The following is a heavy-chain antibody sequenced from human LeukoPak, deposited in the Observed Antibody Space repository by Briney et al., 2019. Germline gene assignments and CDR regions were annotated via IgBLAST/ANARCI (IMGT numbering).Heavy chain of an antibody. CDR3: ARDRGGIGYYMDV. V-gene: IGHV3-48*01. J-gene: IGHJ6*03. Sequence: SGGSLRLSCAASGFTFSSYCMTWVRQAPGKGLEWVSYISSSSGNICYADSVKGRFTISRDNAKTSLYLQMNSLRAEDTALYYCARDRGGIGYYMDVWGKGTTVTVSS. CDR2: ISSSSGNI. CDR1: GFTFSSYC. D-gene: IGHD3-16*02.